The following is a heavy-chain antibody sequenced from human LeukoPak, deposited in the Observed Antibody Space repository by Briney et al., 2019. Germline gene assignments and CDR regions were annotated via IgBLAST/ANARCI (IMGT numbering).Heavy chain of an antibody. V-gene: IGHV3-30-3*01. Sequence: GGSLRLSCAASGFTFSSYAMHWVRQAPGKGLEWVAVISYDGSNKYYADSVKGRFTISRDNSKNTLYLQMNSLRAEDTAVYYCARDLGLWPRQYYGMDVWGQGTTVTVSS. J-gene: IGHJ6*02. CDR1: GFTFSSYA. CDR3: ARDLGLWPRQYYGMDV. CDR2: ISYDGSNK. D-gene: IGHD3-16*01.